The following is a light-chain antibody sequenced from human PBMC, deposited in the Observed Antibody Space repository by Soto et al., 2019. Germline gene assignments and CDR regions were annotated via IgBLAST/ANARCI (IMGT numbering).Light chain of an antibody. J-gene: IGKJ1*01. CDR2: GAY. CDR3: QQSFGAPRT. V-gene: IGKV1-39*01. Sequence: DIQMTQSPSSLSASLCDRVTVTCRASQIISTYLNWFQQRPGKAPKLLIYGAYTLQDGVPSRFSGSGSETEFTLTISSLQPEDFATYYCQQSFGAPRTFGQGTRVDIK. CDR1: QIISTY.